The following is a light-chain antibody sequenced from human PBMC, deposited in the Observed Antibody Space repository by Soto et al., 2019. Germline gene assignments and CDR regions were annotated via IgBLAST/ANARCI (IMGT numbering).Light chain of an antibody. CDR3: SSYAGSNNVL. CDR1: NSDVGGYNY. J-gene: IGLJ2*01. Sequence: QSALTQPPSASGSPGQSVTISCTGTNSDVGGYNYVSWYQQHPGKAPKLMIYEVSKRPSGVPDRFSGSKSGNTASLTVSGLQAEDEAHYYCSSYAGSNNVLFGGGTKVTVL. V-gene: IGLV2-8*01. CDR2: EVS.